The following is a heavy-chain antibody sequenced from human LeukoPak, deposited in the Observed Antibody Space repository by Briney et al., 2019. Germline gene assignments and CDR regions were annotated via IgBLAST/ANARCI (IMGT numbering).Heavy chain of an antibody. D-gene: IGHD1-1*01. CDR3: ATLPNFETGLDS. J-gene: IGHJ5*01. CDR1: GYTFTSYD. Sequence: ASVKVSCKASGYTFTSYDINWVRQATGQGLEWMGWMNPNSGNTDYAQNFQGRVTMTADTSTDTAYMELRSLRSEDTAMYFCATLPNFETGLDSWGQGTLVSVSS. CDR2: MNPNSGNT. V-gene: IGHV1-8*01.